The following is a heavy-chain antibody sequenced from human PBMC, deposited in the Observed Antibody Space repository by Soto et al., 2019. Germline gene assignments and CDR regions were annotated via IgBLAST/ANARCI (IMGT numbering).Heavy chain of an antibody. Sequence: GGSLRLSCAASGFTFSSYAMSWVRQTPGKGLEWVSGVLGGGGSTFYADSVKGRFTISRDNSKNTLYVQMNSLRAEDTAVYYCAHFDWFIDYWGQGTLVTVSS. CDR2: VLGGGGST. CDR1: GFTFSSYA. J-gene: IGHJ4*02. V-gene: IGHV3-23*01. CDR3: AHFDWFIDY. D-gene: IGHD3-9*01.